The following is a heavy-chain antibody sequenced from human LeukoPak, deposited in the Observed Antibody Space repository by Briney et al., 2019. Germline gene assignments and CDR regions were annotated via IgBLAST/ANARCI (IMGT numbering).Heavy chain of an antibody. V-gene: IGHV3-23*01. J-gene: IGHJ6*03. CDR2: ISGSGST. D-gene: IGHD4-17*01. CDR1: KFTFANSA. Sequence: GGSLRLSCAASKFTFANSAMKWVRQAPGKGLEWVSTISGSGSTYYADSVKGRSTISRDNSKNTLYLQMNNLRVEDTAIYYCAKGDYGYYYYMDVWGKGTTVTVSS. CDR3: AKGDYGYYYYMDV.